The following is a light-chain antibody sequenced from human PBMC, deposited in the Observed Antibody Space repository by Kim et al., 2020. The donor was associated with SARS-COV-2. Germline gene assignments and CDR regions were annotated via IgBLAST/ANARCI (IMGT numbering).Light chain of an antibody. CDR1: QNISSY. J-gene: IGKJ4*01. CDR2: AAS. Sequence: SASVGDRVTITCRASQNISSYLNWYQQKPGKAPKLLIYAASSLQSGVPSRFSGSGSGTDFTLTISSLQPEDFATYYCQQSYSAPVFGGGTKVDIK. V-gene: IGKV1-39*01. CDR3: QQSYSAPV.